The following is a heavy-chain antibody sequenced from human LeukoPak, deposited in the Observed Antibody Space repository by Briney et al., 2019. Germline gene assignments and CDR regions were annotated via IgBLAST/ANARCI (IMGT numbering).Heavy chain of an antibody. Sequence: GGSLRLSCAASGFTFSSYAMSWVRQAPGKGLDWVSGISGNGASIDYADSAKGRLPITRDNSKNTLYLQMNSLRAEDTAVYYCAKGGSSSVWYWLDYGGQGTLVTVSS. CDR1: GFTFSSYA. D-gene: IGHD6-19*01. CDR2: ISGNGASI. CDR3: AKGGSSSVWYWLDY. V-gene: IGHV3-23*01. J-gene: IGHJ4*02.